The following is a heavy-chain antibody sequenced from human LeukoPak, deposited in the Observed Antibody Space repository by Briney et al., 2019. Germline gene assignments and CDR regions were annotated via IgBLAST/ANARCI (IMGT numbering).Heavy chain of an antibody. CDR3: ARDSYYFGSGSDNTPYNWFDP. V-gene: IGHV4-4*02. CDR2: IYHSGSN. CDR1: RGSISSNNW. J-gene: IGHJ5*02. Sequence: GTLSLTCAVSRGSISSNNWWSWVRQPPGKRLEWIAEIYHSGSNNYNPSLKSRVTISVDKSKNQFSLKLSSVTAADTAMYYCARDSYYFGSGSDNTPYNWFDPWGQGTLVTVSS. D-gene: IGHD3-10*01.